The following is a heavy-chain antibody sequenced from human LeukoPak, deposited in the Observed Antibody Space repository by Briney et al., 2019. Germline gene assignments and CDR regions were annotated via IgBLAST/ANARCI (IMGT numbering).Heavy chain of an antibody. J-gene: IGHJ6*02. CDR1: GYTFTGYY. CDR2: INPNSGGT. CDR3: ASAGSGSGYPDV. V-gene: IGHV1-2*06. D-gene: IGHD3-22*01. Sequence: ASVKVSCKASGYTFTGYYMHWVRQAPGQGLEWMGRINPNSGGTNYAQKFLGRVTMTRDTSISTAYMELSRLRSDDTAVYYCASAGSGSGYPDVWGQGTTVTVSS.